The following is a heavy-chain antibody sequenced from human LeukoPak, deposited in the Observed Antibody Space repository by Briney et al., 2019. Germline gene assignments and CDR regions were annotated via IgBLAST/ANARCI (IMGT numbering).Heavy chain of an antibody. CDR3: ARASRGYSSSSYVWFDP. CDR2: IYYSGST. CDR1: GGSISSYY. J-gene: IGHJ5*02. Sequence: SETLSLTCTVSGGSISSYYWRWIRQPPGKGLEWIGYIYYSGSTNYNPSLKSRVTISVDTSKNQFSLKLSSVTAADTAVYYCARASRGYSSSSYVWFDPWGQGTLVTVSS. D-gene: IGHD6-13*01. V-gene: IGHV4-59*01.